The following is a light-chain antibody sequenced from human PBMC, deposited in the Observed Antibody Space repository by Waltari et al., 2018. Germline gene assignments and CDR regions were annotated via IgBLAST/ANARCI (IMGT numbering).Light chain of an antibody. CDR2: TYD. V-gene: IGLV1-44*01. CDR1: SYNIGTNS. J-gene: IGLJ3*02. Sequence: QSVLTKPPPVSGTPGQRVTISCTGGSYNIGTNSVNWNQQVPGTDPKLPIYTYDHLPSGFPDRSSSSRCATLASLASGWFQSEDEANNYCAAGEDRMSGSWVFGGGTKLTVL. CDR3: AAGEDRMSGSWV.